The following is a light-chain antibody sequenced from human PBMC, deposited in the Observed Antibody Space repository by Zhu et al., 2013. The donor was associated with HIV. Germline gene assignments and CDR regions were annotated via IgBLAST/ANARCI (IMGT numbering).Light chain of an antibody. CDR2: GAS. J-gene: IGKJ4*01. CDR1: QSVSSSY. V-gene: IGKV3-20*01. Sequence: EIVLTQSPGTLSLSPGERATLSCRASQSVSSSYLAWYQHKPGQAPRLLIYGASSRATGIPDRFSGSGSGTDFTLTISRLEPEDFAVYYCQQYGDSPFGGGTTVEI. CDR3: QQYGDSP.